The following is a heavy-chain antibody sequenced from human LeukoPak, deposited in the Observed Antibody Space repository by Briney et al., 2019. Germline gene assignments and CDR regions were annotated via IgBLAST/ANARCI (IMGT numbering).Heavy chain of an antibody. D-gene: IGHD3-3*01. CDR1: GGSISSYY. CDR3: ASVYYDFWSGYYGY. Sequence: ASETLSLTCTVSGGSISSYYWSWIRQPPGKGLEGIGYIYYSGSTNYNGSLKRRVTISVEQSKNQFSLKLSSVTAADMAVYYCASVYYDFWSGYYGYWGQGTLVTASS. V-gene: IGHV4-59*01. CDR2: IYYSGST. J-gene: IGHJ4*02.